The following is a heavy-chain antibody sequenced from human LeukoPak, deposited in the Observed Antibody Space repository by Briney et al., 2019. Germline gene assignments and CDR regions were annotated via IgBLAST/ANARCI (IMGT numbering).Heavy chain of an antibody. CDR2: MYYSGST. V-gene: IGHV4-39*01. CDR1: GDSITGSSYY. Sequence: SDTLSLTCTVSGDSITGSSYYWGWIRQPPGKGLEWIWSMYYSGSTYSNPSLKSRVTISADTSKNQFSLKLKSVTAADTAVYYCARQYYDSTGYYYFDYWGQGTLVTVSS. J-gene: IGHJ4*02. D-gene: IGHD3-22*01. CDR3: ARQYYDSTGYYYFDY.